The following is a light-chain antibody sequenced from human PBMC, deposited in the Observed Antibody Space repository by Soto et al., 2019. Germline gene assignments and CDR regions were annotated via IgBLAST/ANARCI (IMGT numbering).Light chain of an antibody. CDR1: QSVRSSY. Sequence: PGARVTLSCRASQSVRSSYLTWYQQKPGQAPRLLIYGASTRATSIPARFRGSGSGTDFTLTISSLQPEDFAVYYCQQDYNLPWTFGQGTKVEIK. J-gene: IGKJ1*01. CDR3: QQDYNLPWT. V-gene: IGKV3D-7*01. CDR2: GAS.